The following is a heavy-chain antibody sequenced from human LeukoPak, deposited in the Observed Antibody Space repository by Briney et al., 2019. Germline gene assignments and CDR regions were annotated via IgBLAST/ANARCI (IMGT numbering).Heavy chain of an antibody. J-gene: IGHJ3*02. Sequence: PGGSLRLFCAPSGFTFCGHALTCVGQAPGQGLEWVSGISAGGGSRYYADSVKGPFTISRDNVKNTVYLQMNSLRAEDTAVYYCAIGAKSDSSDIWGQGTMVTVSS. CDR1: GFTFCGHA. V-gene: IGHV3-23*01. CDR3: AIGAKSDSSDI. CDR2: ISAGGGSR.